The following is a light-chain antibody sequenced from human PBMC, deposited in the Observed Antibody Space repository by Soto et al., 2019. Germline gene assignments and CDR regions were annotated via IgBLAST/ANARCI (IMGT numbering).Light chain of an antibody. CDR3: QQYVRSPPSWT. V-gene: IGKV3-20*01. CDR2: GAS. Sequence: TVLTQSPGTLSLSPGERATLSCRASQSISSSFLAWYQQKPGQAPRLLIYGASSRATGIPDRFSGSGSGTDFTLTISRLEPEDAAVYYCQQYVRSPPSWTFGQGTKVEIK. CDR1: QSISSSF. J-gene: IGKJ1*01.